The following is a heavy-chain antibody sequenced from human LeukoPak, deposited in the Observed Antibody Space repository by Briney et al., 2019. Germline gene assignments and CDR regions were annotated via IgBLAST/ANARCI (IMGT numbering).Heavy chain of an antibody. V-gene: IGHV4-34*01. CDR1: GGSFSGYY. Sequence: SETLSLTCAVYGGSFSGYYWSWIRQPPGKGLEWIGEINHSGSTNYNPSLKSRVTISVDTSKNQFSLKLSSVTAADTAVYYCARGGGGYCSNTSCRNYYYYYMDVLGKGTTVTVSS. J-gene: IGHJ6*03. CDR3: ARGGGGYCSNTSCRNYYYYYMDV. D-gene: IGHD2-2*01. CDR2: INHSGST.